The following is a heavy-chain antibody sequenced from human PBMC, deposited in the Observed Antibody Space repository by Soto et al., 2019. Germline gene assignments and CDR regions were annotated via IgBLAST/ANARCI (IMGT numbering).Heavy chain of an antibody. D-gene: IGHD3-3*01. Sequence: GGSLRLSCAASGFTFSNAWMNWVRQAPGKGLEWVVRIKSKTDGGTTDYAAPVKGRFTISRDDAKNTLYLIRNSLKTEDTAVSYCTTDEPPVDGYYSSYYYYYYGMDVWGQGTTVTVSS. CDR3: TTDEPPVDGYYSSYYYYYYGMDV. CDR2: IKSKTDGGTT. CDR1: GFTFSNAW. J-gene: IGHJ6*02. V-gene: IGHV3-15*07.